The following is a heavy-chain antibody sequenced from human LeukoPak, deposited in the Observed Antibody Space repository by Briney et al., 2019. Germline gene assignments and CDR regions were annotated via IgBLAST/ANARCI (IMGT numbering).Heavy chain of an antibody. Sequence: GGSLRLSCAASGFTFSSYDMHWVRQATGKGLEWVSAIGTAGDTYYPGSVKGRFTLSRDNAKNSLYLQMNSLRVEDAAVYYCARSGMVRGVIPHFDYWGQGTLVTVSS. V-gene: IGHV3-13*01. CDR2: IGTAGDT. CDR3: ARSGMVRGVIPHFDY. D-gene: IGHD3-10*01. CDR1: GFTFSSYD. J-gene: IGHJ4*02.